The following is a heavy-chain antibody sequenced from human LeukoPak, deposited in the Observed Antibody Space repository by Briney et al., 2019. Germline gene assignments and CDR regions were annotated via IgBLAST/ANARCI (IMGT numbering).Heavy chain of an antibody. V-gene: IGHV4-59*11. J-gene: IGHJ4*02. CDR3: ARERLSDNGGNSYFDH. Sequence: SETLSLTCSVSGGSMSGHYWNWIRQSPGKGLEWIGYIYYSGTTNYNPSLKSRVTIAVDTSKNHFSLKLRSVTAADTAVYYCARERLSDNGGNSYFDHRGEGILVTVSS. D-gene: IGHD4-23*01. CDR2: IYYSGTT. CDR1: GGSMSGHY.